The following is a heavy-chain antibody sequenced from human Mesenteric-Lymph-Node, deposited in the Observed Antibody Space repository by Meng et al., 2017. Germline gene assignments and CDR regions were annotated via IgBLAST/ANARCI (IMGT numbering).Heavy chain of an antibody. CDR3: ARGQKGYFDL. V-gene: IGHV4-30-4*01. CDR1: GGSISSSNYY. Sequence: QVQLQGSGPGLVKPSQTRSPTCTVSGGSISSSNYYWSWIRQPPGKGLEWSGHIYNSGSTYYNPSLKSRITISVDTSKNQFSLKLSSVTAADTAVYYCARGQKGYFDLWGRGTLVTVSS. CDR2: IYNSGST. J-gene: IGHJ2*01.